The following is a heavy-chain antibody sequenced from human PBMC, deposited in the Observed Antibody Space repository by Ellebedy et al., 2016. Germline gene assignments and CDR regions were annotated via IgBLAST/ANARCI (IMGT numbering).Heavy chain of an antibody. CDR3: ARGGSSGTENPYFYYYGMDV. D-gene: IGHD3-10*01. J-gene: IGHJ6*02. Sequence: GGSLRLXXAASGFSFRTYGMHWVRQASGKGLEFVALIYYDGSKKYYGDSVKGRFSISRDNSKNTVYLQMSSLRTEDTGVYYCARGGSSGTENPYFYYYGMDVWGRGTTVTVSS. V-gene: IGHV3-33*01. CDR1: GFSFRTYG. CDR2: IYYDGSKK.